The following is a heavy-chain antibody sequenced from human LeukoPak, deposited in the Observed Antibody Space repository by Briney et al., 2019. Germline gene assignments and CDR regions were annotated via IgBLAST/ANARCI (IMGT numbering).Heavy chain of an antibody. CDR3: ARMGSSSSSY. Sequence: PGGSLRLSCAASGFTFNSYWMSWARQAPGKGLEWVANIKQDGSEKYYVDSVKGRFTISRDNAKNSLYLQMNSLRAEDTAVYYCARMGSSSSSYWGQGTLVTVSS. J-gene: IGHJ4*02. CDR2: IKQDGSEK. CDR1: GFTFNSYW. D-gene: IGHD6-6*01. V-gene: IGHV3-7*01.